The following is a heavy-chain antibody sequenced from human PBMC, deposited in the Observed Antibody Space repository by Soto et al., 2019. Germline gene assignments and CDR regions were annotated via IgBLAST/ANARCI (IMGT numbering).Heavy chain of an antibody. Sequence: SETLSLTCSVSGGAISSGYYYWSWIRRPPGKGLEWLRNIYYSGNTYYIPSLKSRLIISIDTSKNRFSRKVGSVTAADTAVYYCASSSLYGMGVWGQGTTVTVSS. V-gene: IGHV4-30-4*01. J-gene: IGHJ6*02. CDR1: GGAISSGYYY. CDR2: IYYSGNT. CDR3: ASSSLYGMGV.